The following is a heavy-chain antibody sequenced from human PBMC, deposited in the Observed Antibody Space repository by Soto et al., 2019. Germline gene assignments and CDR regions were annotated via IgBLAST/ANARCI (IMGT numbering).Heavy chain of an antibody. V-gene: IGHV4-59*01. CDR2: IHRTGST. Sequence: PSETLSLTCSVSRGSISSYYWSWVRQPPGKGLEWIGFIHRTGSTKYNPSLESRVTISVDTSQNQLSLRLSSVTAADTAVYYCARESAGSGKNNWFDPWGQGILVTSPQ. CDR3: ARESAGSGKNNWFDP. CDR1: RGSISSYY. J-gene: IGHJ5*02. D-gene: IGHD3-10*01.